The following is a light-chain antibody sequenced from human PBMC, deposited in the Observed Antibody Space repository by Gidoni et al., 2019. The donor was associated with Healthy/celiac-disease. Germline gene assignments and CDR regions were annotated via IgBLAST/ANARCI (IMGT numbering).Light chain of an antibody. J-gene: IGLJ3*02. Sequence: QSALTHPASVSGSPGQSITISCTGTSRDVGGYNYVSWYQQHPGKATKLMIYDVSKRPSGVSNRFSGSKSGNTASLTISGLQAEDEADYYCSSYTSSSTGVFGGGTKLTVL. CDR3: SSYTSSSTGV. CDR2: DVS. V-gene: IGLV2-14*01. CDR1: SRDVGGYNY.